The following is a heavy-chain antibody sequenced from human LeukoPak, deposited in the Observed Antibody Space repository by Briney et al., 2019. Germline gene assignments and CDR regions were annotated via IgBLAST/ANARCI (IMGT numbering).Heavy chain of an antibody. CDR3: ARAQVLMVYDILYSFDY. CDR2: ISGSGGST. Sequence: PGGSLRLSCAASGFTFSSYAMSWVRQAPGEGLEWVSAISGSGGSTYYADSVKGRFTISRDNSKNTLYLQMNSLRAEDTAVYYCARAQVLMVYDILYSFDYWGQGTLVTVSS. V-gene: IGHV3-23*01. CDR1: GFTFSSYA. J-gene: IGHJ4*02. D-gene: IGHD2-8*01.